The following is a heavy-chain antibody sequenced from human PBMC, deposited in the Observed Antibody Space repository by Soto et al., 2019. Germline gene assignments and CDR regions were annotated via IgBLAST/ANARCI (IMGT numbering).Heavy chain of an antibody. D-gene: IGHD3-10*01. CDR3: ARDRSMVGGYYFDY. CDR2: ISYDGSNT. CDR1: GFTFSSYA. J-gene: IGHJ4*02. Sequence: QVQLVESGGGVVQPGRSLRLSCAASGFTFSSYAMHWVHQAPGKGLEWVAVISYDGSNTFYTDSVKGRFTISRDKSNNTLHLLMNSLRADDTAVYYCARDRSMVGGYYFDYWGQGTLVTVSS. V-gene: IGHV3-30-3*01.